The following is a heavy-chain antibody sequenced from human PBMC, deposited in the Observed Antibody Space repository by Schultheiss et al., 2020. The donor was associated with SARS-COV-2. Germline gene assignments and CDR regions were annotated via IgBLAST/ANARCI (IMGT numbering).Heavy chain of an antibody. J-gene: IGHJ6*02. D-gene: IGHD2-15*01. Sequence: SQTLSLTCTVSGGSISSYSWSWIRQPPGKGLEWIGYIYYSGSTNYNPSLKSRVTISVDTSKNQFSLKLSSVTAADTAVYYCARGRVVVVVAAIIHYYYGMDVWGQGTTVTVSS. CDR1: GGSISSYS. CDR2: IYYSGST. V-gene: IGHV4-59*12. CDR3: ARGRVVVVVAAIIHYYYGMDV.